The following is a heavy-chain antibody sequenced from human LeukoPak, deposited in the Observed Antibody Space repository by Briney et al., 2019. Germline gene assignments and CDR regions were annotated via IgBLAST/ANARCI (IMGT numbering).Heavy chain of an antibody. CDR1: GASISGSGYY. D-gene: IGHD1-26*01. Sequence: PSETLSLTCAVSGASISGSGYYWGWIRQPPGKGLEWIGNIYYSGSTYYNASLQSRVTISIDMSKNEFSLRLNSVTVADTAMYYCAKSGGYGLIDYWGQGTLVTVSS. J-gene: IGHJ4*02. V-gene: IGHV4-39*01. CDR3: AKSGGYGLIDY. CDR2: IYYSGST.